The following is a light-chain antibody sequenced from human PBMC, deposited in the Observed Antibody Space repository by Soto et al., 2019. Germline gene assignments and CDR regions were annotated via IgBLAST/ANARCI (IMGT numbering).Light chain of an antibody. CDR3: AGWDDSLNGYV. CDR2: SNN. Sequence: QSVLTQPPSASGTPGQRVTISCSGSSSNIGSNTVNWYQHLPGTAPKLLIYSNNQRPSGVPDRFSGSKSGTSASLAISGLQSEDEADYYCAGWDDSLNGYVFGTGTKLTVL. CDR1: SSNIGSNT. V-gene: IGLV1-44*01. J-gene: IGLJ1*01.